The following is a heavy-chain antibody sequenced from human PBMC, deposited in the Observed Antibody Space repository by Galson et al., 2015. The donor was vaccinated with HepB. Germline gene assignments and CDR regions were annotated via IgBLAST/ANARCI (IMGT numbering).Heavy chain of an antibody. J-gene: IGHJ4*02. Sequence: SETLSLTCNVPGGSIRSSNYYWGWIRQPPGKGLEWIGTIYYGGSTYYNPSLKSRITVFIDTPKNQFSLKLNSVTAADTAVYYCARHSGSYYLSFDNWGRGTLVTVSS. CDR1: GGSIRSSNYY. V-gene: IGHV4-39*01. CDR2: IYYGGST. D-gene: IGHD3-10*01. CDR3: ARHSGSYYLSFDN.